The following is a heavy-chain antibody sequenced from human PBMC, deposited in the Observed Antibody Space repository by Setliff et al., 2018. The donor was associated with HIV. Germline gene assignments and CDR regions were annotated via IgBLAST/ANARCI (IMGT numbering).Heavy chain of an antibody. Sequence: ASVKVSCKASGYTFTGYYMHWVRQAPGQGLEWMGRINPNSGGTNYAQKFQGRVTMTRDTSISTAYMELSRLRSDDTAVYYCARADVSYYGSGSYLNWFDPWGQGTLGTVSS. CDR3: ARADVSYYGSGSYLNWFDP. CDR1: GYTFTGYY. V-gene: IGHV1-2*06. D-gene: IGHD3-10*01. J-gene: IGHJ5*02. CDR2: INPNSGGT.